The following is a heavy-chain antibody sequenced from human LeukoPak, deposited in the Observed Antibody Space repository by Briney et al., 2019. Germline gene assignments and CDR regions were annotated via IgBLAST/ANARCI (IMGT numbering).Heavy chain of an antibody. D-gene: IGHD1-26*01. V-gene: IGHV4-39*07. J-gene: IGHJ5*01. Sequence: SETLSLTCNVSGDSIGSSSYYWGWIRQTPEKGLEWIGSIFYSGSTYYTPSLKSRVTMSSDTSKNQFSLRLTSVTAADTAVYYRARQVAVVEPTDPNWFDSWGQGTLVTVSS. CDR1: GDSIGSSSYY. CDR3: ARQVAVVEPTDPNWFDS. CDR2: IFYSGST.